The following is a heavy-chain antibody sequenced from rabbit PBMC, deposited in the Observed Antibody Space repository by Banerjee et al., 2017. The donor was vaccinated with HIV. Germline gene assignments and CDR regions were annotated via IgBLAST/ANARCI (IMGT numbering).Heavy chain of an antibody. D-gene: IGHD2-1*01. J-gene: IGHJ4*01. CDR2: IDTASSGGT. CDR3: ARDNAGHGDALFNL. V-gene: IGHV1S40*01. Sequence: QSLEESGGGLVQPEGSLALSCKASGIDFSSSYYMCWVRQAPGKGLEWIGCIDTASSGGTGYASWAKGRFTISKTSSTTVTLQMTSLTAADTATYFCARDNAGHGDALFNLWGQGTLVTVS. CDR1: GIDFSSSYY.